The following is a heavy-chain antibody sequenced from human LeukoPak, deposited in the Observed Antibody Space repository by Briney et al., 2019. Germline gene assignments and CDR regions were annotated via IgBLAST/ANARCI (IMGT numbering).Heavy chain of an antibody. D-gene: IGHD2-21*02. CDR3: ARGPSIVVVTAPQGHFDY. J-gene: IGHJ4*02. CDR2: INPNSGGT. V-gene: IGHV1-2*02. Sequence: ASVKVSCKASGYTFTGYYMHWVRQAPGQGLEWMGWINPNSGGTNYAQKFQGRVTMTRDTSISTAYMELSRLRSDDTAVYYCARGPSIVVVTAPQGHFDYWGQGTLVTVSS. CDR1: GYTFTGYY.